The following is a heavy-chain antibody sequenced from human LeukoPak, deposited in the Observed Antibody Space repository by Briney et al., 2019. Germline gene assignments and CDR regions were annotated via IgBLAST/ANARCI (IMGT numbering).Heavy chain of an antibody. Sequence: PSETLSLTCTVSGGSINNRSYYWGCIRQPPGKGLEWIGYIYHSGSTYYNPSLKSRVAISVDRSKNQFSLKLSSVTAADTAVYYCARVPRYDQLLSHNWFDPWGQGTLVTVSS. D-gene: IGHD2-2*01. CDR1: GGSINNRSYY. CDR2: IYHSGST. V-gene: IGHV4-39*07. J-gene: IGHJ5*02. CDR3: ARVPRYDQLLSHNWFDP.